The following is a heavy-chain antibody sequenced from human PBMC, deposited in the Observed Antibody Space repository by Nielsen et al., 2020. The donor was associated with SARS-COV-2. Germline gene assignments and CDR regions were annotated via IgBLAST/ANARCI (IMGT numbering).Heavy chain of an antibody. D-gene: IGHD2-2*01. V-gene: IGHV3-30*18. CDR2: ISYDGSNK. J-gene: IGHJ3*02. CDR3: AKLPFCSSTSCYLNAFDI. Sequence: VRQAPGKGLEWVAVISYDGSNKYYADSVKGRFTISRDNSKNTLYLQMNSLRAEDTAVYYCAKLPFCSSTSCYLNAFDIWGQGTMVTVSS.